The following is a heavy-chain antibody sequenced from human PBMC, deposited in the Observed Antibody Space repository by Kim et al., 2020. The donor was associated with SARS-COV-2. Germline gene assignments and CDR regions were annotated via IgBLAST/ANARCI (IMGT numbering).Heavy chain of an antibody. J-gene: IGHJ4*02. CDR3: ARGKDGDYLYDY. V-gene: IGHV4-59*09. Sequence: NYKPSLKSRVTILVETSNNQLSLRLTSVTTADTAVYYCARGKDGDYLYDYWGQGILVTVSS. D-gene: IGHD4-17*01.